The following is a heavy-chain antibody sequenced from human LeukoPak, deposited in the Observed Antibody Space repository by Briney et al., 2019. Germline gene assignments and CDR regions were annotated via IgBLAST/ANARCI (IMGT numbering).Heavy chain of an antibody. CDR2: IYSSGSA. V-gene: IGHV4-4*07. CDR1: GGSISSYY. Sequence: SETLSLTCTVSGGSISSYYWSWIRQPAGKGLQWIGRIYSSGSANYSPSLKSRVTMSVDTSKNQFSLRLNSMTAADTAVYYCARDLGFWSGPDYWGHGTLVTVSS. D-gene: IGHD3-3*01. CDR3: ARDLGFWSGPDY. J-gene: IGHJ4*01.